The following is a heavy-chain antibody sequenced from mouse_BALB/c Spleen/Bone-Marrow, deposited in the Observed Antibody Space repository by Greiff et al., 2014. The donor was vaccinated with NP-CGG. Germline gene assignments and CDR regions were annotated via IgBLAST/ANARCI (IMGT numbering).Heavy chain of an antibody. CDR2: INSDGGST. V-gene: IGHV5-2*01. CDR3: ARHGDYYGSSLFAY. J-gene: IGHJ3*01. D-gene: IGHD1-1*01. Sequence: DVKLVESGGGLVQPGESLKLSCESNEYEFPSHDMSWVRKTPEKRLELVAAINSDGGSTYYPDTMERRFIISRDNSKKTLYQQMSSLRSEDTAFYYCARHGDYYGSSLFAYWGQGTLVTVSA. CDR1: EYEFPSHD.